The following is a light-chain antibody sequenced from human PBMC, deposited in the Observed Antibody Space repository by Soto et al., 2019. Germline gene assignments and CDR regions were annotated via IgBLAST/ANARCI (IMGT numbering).Light chain of an antibody. CDR3: QQYGRSQYT. Sequence: EIVLTQSPDTLSLSPGERATLSCRASQSVSNNWLAWYQQKPGQAPRLLIDGASSRPYGIPDKFSGSGSGTDFTLTINRLEPEDFAVYYCQQYGRSQYTFAQGTKLEI. CDR1: QSVSNNW. J-gene: IGKJ2*01. CDR2: GAS. V-gene: IGKV3-20*01.